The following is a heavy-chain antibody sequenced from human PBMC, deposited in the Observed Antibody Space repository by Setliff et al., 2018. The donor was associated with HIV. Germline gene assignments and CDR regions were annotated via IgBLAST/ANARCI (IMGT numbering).Heavy chain of an antibody. J-gene: IGHJ6*03. CDR1: GGSISSSSYY. D-gene: IGHD3-10*01. V-gene: IGHV4-39*01. Sequence: SETLSLTCTVSGGSISSSSYYWGWIRQRPGKGLEWIAFIYYSGSTYYSPSLKSRLMISVDTSKNQFPLKLSSVTAADTAVYYCASLDGSESPYIYYYYMDVWGEGTAVTVSS. CDR2: IYYSGST. CDR3: ASLDGSESPYIYYYYMDV.